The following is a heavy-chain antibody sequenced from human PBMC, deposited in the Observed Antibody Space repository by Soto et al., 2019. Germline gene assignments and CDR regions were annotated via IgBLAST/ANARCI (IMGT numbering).Heavy chain of an antibody. CDR2: ISAYNGNT. V-gene: IGHV1-18*01. D-gene: IGHD3-10*01. Sequence: QVQLVQSGAEVKKPGASVKVSCKASGYTFTSYGISWVRQAPGQGLEWMGWISAYNGNTNYAQKLQGRVTMTTDTSTSTAYMELRSLRSDDTAVYYCAIDPQYYYGSGSYYIAFDIWGQGTMVTVSS. J-gene: IGHJ3*02. CDR3: AIDPQYYYGSGSYYIAFDI. CDR1: GYTFTSYG.